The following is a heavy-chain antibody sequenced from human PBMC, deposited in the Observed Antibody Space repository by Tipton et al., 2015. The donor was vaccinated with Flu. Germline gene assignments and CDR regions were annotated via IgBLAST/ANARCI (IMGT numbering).Heavy chain of an antibody. Sequence: TLSLTCTVSGGSISSISHYWGWIRQSPGKGLEWIVSIYYSGNTYYNPSLKSRVTISVDTSKNQFSQKLSSVTAADTAVYYCVRSLSRANWFDPWGQGTLVTVSS. CDR2: IYYSGNT. CDR1: GGSISSISHY. J-gene: IGHJ5*02. CDR3: VRSLSRANWFDP. V-gene: IGHV4-39*07. D-gene: IGHD3-3*02.